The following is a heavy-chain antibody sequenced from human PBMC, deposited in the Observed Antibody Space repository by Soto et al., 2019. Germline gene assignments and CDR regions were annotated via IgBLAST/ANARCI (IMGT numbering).Heavy chain of an antibody. Sequence: GASVKVSCKVSGYTLTELSMHWVRQAPGKGLEWMGGFDPEDGETIYAQKFQGRVTMTEDTSTDTAYMELSSLRSEDTAVYYCATDGGGSYRPYGYFDLWGRGTLVTVSS. CDR3: ATDGGGSYRPYGYFDL. D-gene: IGHD1-26*01. V-gene: IGHV1-24*01. J-gene: IGHJ2*01. CDR1: GYTLTELS. CDR2: FDPEDGET.